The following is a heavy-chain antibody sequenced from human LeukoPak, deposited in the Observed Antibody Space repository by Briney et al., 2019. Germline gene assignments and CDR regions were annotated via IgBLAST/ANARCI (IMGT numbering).Heavy chain of an antibody. CDR2: ISSSIITI. V-gene: IGHV3-48*01. J-gene: IGHJ4*02. CDR1: GFTFSTYS. CDR3: ARYYGGNSACDY. Sequence: GGSLRLSCAASGFTFSTYSMNWVRQAPGKGLEWVSYISSSIITIYYADSVKGRFTISRDNAKNSLYLQMNSLRAEDTAVYYCARYYGGNSACDYWGQGTLVTVSS. D-gene: IGHD4-23*01.